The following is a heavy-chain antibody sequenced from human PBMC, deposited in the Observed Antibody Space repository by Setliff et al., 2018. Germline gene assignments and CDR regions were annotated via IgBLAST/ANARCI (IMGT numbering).Heavy chain of an antibody. Sequence: GGSLRLSCAASGFILSTYGMHWVRQAPGKGLEWVAFIQYDGGLKYYADSVKGRFTFSRDNSKNTLYLQMNNLRADDTALYYCSSDNVISGTAGRGTFDYWGQGTLVSV. CDR2: IQYDGGLK. CDR3: SSDNVISGTAGRGTFDY. D-gene: IGHD1-7*01. J-gene: IGHJ4*02. CDR1: GFILSTYG. V-gene: IGHV3-30*19.